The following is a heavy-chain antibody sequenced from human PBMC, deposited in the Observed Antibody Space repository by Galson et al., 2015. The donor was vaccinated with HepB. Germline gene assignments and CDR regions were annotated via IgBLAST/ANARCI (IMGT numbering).Heavy chain of an antibody. CDR1: GFTFTSAW. CDR3: VTGHLRFCSGSSCYGPDFFDY. CDR2: IKSKNDGGTT. D-gene: IGHD2-2*01. J-gene: IGHJ4*02. V-gene: IGHV3-15*01. Sequence: SLRLSCAASGFTFTSAWMSWVRQAPGKGLEWVGRIKSKNDGGTTDYAAPVKGRFSISREDSQNTLYLHMNSLEDEDTAVYYCVTGHLRFCSGSSCYGPDFFDYWGQGTLVTVSS.